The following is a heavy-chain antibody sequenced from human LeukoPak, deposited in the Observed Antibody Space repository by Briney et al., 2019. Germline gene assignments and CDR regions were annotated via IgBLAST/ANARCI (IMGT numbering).Heavy chain of an antibody. D-gene: IGHD5-18*01. CDR3: ARRRNLQLWLKGAFDI. V-gene: IGHV5-51*01. J-gene: IGHJ3*02. CDR1: GYSFTSYW. Sequence: GESLKISCKGSGYSFTSYWIGWVRQMPGKGLEWMGIIYPGDSDTRYSPSFQGQVTISADKSISTAYLQWSSLKASDTAMYYCARRRNLQLWLKGAFDIWGQGTMVTVSS. CDR2: IYPGDSDT.